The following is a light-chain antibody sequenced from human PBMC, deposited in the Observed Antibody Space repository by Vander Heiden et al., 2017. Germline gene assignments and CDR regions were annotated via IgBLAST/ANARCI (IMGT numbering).Light chain of an antibody. CDR1: SSNIEYNA. CDR3: AAWDDSLNAYV. J-gene: IGLJ1*01. CDR2: YDD. Sequence: QSVLTQPPSVSEAPRQRVTISCSGSSSNIEYNAVTWYQHLPGKTPKLLIYYDDLLPSGVSDRFSGSKSCTSASLVISGLQSEDEGDYYCAAWDDSLNAYVFGTGTKVTVL. V-gene: IGLV1-36*01.